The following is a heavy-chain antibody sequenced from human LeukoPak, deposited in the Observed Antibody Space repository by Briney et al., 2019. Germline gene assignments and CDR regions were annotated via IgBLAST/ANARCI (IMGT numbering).Heavy chain of an antibody. CDR2: INHSGST. CDR3: ARGVIAVARAYYYYYYGMDV. J-gene: IGHJ6*02. Sequence: SETLSLTCVVYGGSFSGYYWSWIRQPPGKGLEWIGEINHSGSTNYNPSLKSRVTISVDTSKNQFSLKLSSVTAADTAVYYCARGVIAVARAYYYYYYGMDVWGQGTTVTVSS. CDR1: GGSFSGYY. V-gene: IGHV4-34*01. D-gene: IGHD6-19*01.